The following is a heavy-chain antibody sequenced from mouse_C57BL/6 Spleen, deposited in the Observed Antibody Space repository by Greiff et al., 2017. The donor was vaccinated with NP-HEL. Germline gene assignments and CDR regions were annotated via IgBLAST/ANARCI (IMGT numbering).Heavy chain of an antibody. V-gene: IGHV3-6*01. CDR1: GYSITSGYY. Sequence: EVQVVESGPGLVKPSQSLSLTCSVTGYSITSGYYWNWIRQFPGNKLEWMGYISYDGSNNYNPSLKNRISITRDTSKNQFFLKLNSVTTEDTATYYCARESSGLAYWGQGTLVTVSA. J-gene: IGHJ3*01. CDR3: ARESSGLAY. CDR2: ISYDGSN. D-gene: IGHD3-2*02.